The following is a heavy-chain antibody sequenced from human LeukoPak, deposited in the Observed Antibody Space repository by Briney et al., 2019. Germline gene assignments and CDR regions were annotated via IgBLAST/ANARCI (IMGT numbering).Heavy chain of an antibody. D-gene: IGHD3-10*01. CDR3: TTRGVVRGVIHFDY. CDR1: GFTFSNAW. J-gene: IGHJ4*02. V-gene: IGHV3-15*01. CDR2: INSKADGGTT. Sequence: GGSLRLSCAASGFTFSNAWMSWVRQAPGKGLEWVGRINSKADGGTTDYAAPVKGRFTISRDDSKNTLYLQMNSLKTEDTAVYYCTTRGVVRGVIHFDYWGQGTLVTVSS.